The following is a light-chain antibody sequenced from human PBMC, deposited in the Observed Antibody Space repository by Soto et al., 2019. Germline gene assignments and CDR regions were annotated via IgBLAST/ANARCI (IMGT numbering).Light chain of an antibody. CDR1: QSISSS. Sequence: DIQMTQAPSSLSASVGDRVTITCRASQSISSSLNWYQQKPGKAHKLLIYAASILQSGVPSRFSGSGSGTDVTLTISSLQPEDFATYYCQQRYSTPCTFGPGTKVAIK. V-gene: IGKV1-39*01. CDR2: AAS. J-gene: IGKJ3*01. CDR3: QQRYSTPCT.